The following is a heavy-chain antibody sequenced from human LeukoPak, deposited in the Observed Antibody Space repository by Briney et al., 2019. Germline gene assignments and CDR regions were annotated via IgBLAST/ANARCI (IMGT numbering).Heavy chain of an antibody. J-gene: IGHJ6*02. CDR2: IYHSGST. D-gene: IGHD2-15*01. V-gene: IGHV4-4*02. CDR1: GGSISSSNW. CDR3: AGSLNLDYYGMDV. Sequence: SETLSLTCAVSGGSISSSNWWSWVRQPPGKGLEWIGEIYHSGSTYYNPSLKSRVTISVDTSKNQFSLKLSSVTAADTAVYYCAGSLNLDYYGMDVWGQGTTVTVSS.